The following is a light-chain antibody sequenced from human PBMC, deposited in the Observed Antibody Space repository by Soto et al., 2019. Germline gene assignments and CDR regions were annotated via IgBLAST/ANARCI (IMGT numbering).Light chain of an antibody. J-gene: IGKJ2*01. CDR1: QSVSSF. V-gene: IGKV3-15*01. Sequence: EIVMTQSPLTLSVSPGERATLSCRASQSVSSFLTWYRQKPGQSPRLLIYGASTRATGIPARFSGSGFGKVFTLTTSSLQSEDFAVSYCPQSNSWPLTFGQGTNLQIK. CDR3: PQSNSWPLT. CDR2: GAS.